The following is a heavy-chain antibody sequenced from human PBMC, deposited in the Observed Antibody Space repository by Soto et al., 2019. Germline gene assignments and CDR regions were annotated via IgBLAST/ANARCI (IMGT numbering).Heavy chain of an antibody. CDR2: IYPGDSDT. CDR3: ERPAGYSGSQYNALDV. V-gene: IGHV5-51*01. D-gene: IGHD1-26*01. CDR1: GNTFTYSW. Sequence: XESLKVSWRGSGNTFTYSWIAWMRQMPGKGLEWMGIIYPGDSDTKYSPSFQGQVIISVDESISTAYLQWSSLKASDTAMYYCERPAGYSGSQYNALDVWGQGTMVT. J-gene: IGHJ3*01.